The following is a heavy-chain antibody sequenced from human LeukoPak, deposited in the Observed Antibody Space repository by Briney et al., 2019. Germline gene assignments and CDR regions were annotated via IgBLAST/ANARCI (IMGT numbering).Heavy chain of an antibody. J-gene: IGHJ4*02. Sequence: PGGSLRLSCAASGFTFSSYGMHWVRQAPGKGLEWVAFIRYDGSNKYYADSVKGRFTISRDNSKNTLYLQMNSLRAEDTAVYYCAKEPLPYYSSSYFDYWGLGTLVTVSS. D-gene: IGHD6-13*01. V-gene: IGHV3-30*02. CDR3: AKEPLPYYSSSYFDY. CDR1: GFTFSSYG. CDR2: IRYDGSNK.